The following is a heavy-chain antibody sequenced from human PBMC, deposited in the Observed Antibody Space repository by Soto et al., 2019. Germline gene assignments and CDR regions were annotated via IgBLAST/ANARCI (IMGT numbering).Heavy chain of an antibody. D-gene: IGHD2-21*02. Sequence: QVQVVQSRAEVKKPGASVKVSCKTSGYTFTKYDINWVRQAPGQGLEWMGWVSPDHGNAGYAPQFQGRITMTSDTSTSTVYMELNNLSSDDTAVYFYEVTAAGYWGQGTMLTVSS. V-gene: IGHV1-8*01. J-gene: IGHJ4*02. CDR1: GYTFTKYD. CDR2: VSPDHGNA. CDR3: EVTAAGY.